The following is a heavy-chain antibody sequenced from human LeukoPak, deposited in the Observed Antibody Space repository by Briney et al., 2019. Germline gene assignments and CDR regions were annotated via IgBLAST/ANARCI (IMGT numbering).Heavy chain of an antibody. Sequence: GGSLRLSCAASGFTFSSYSMNWVRQAPGKGLEWVSSISSSSSYIYYADSVKGRFTISRDNAKNSLYLQMNSLRAEDTAVYYCALRGYRGYYYYYGMDVWGQGTTVTVSS. CDR3: ALRGYRGYYYYYGMDV. D-gene: IGHD3-10*01. J-gene: IGHJ6*02. CDR1: GFTFSSYS. V-gene: IGHV3-21*01. CDR2: ISSSSSYI.